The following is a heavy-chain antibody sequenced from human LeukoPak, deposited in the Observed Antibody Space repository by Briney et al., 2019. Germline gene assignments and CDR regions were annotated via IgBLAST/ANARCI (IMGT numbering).Heavy chain of an antibody. CDR2: ISGSGGST. CDR1: GFTFSSYA. D-gene: IGHD3-22*01. Sequence: GGSLRLSCAASGFTFSSYAMSWVRQAPGKGLEWVSAISGSGGSTYYADSVKGRFTISRDNSKNTLYLQMNSLRAEDTAVYYCAKDLEDSSGYYYSYWGQGTLVTVSS. CDR3: AKDLEDSSGYYYSY. J-gene: IGHJ4*02. V-gene: IGHV3-23*01.